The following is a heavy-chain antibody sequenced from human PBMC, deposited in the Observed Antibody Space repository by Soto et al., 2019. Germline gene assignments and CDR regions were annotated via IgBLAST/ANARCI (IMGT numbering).Heavy chain of an antibody. V-gene: IGHV4-34*01. CDR3: ARGLGKYCSGGSCYSSDY. Sequence: QVQLQQWGAGLLKPSETLSLTCAVYGGSFSGYYWSWIRQPPGKGLEWIGEITHSGSTNYNPSLKSRVTISVDTSKNQFSLKLSSVTAADTAVYYCARGLGKYCSGGSCYSSDYWGQGTLVTVSS. CDR2: ITHSGST. J-gene: IGHJ4*02. CDR1: GGSFSGYY. D-gene: IGHD2-15*01.